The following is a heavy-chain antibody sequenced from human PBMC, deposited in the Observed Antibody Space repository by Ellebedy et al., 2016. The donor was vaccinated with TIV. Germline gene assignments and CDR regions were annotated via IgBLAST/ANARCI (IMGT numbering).Heavy chain of an antibody. CDR3: ARDEV. CDR2: IYGSGRGI. J-gene: IGHJ4*02. V-gene: IGHV3-23*01. Sequence: GESLKISCAASGFTFSTYAMAWVRQTPGKGLEWVSGIYGSGRGISYADSVKGRFTISRDNSKNTLYLQMNSLRAEDTAVYYCARDEVWGQGALVTVSS. CDR1: GFTFSTYA.